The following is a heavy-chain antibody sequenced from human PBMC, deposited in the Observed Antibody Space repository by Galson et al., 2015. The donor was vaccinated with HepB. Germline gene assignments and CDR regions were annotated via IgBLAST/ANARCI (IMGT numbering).Heavy chain of an antibody. CDR3: ARISPRGYGGNPLGAFDI. CDR2: IDWDDNK. J-gene: IGHJ3*02. Sequence: PALVKPTQTLTLTCTFSVFSLTTNGMCVSWIRQPPGKALEWLTLIDWDDNKYYSTSLKTRLTISRDTSKNQVVLTMTNMDPVDTATYYCARISPRGYGGNPLGAFDIWGQGTMVTVSS. V-gene: IGHV2-70*01. D-gene: IGHD4-23*01. CDR1: VFSLTTNGMC.